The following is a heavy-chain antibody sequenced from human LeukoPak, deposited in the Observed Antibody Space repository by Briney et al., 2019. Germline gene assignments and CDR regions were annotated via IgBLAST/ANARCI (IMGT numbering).Heavy chain of an antibody. J-gene: IGHJ4*02. D-gene: IGHD2/OR15-2a*01. Sequence: SETLSLTCTVSGGSISSSSYYWGWIRQPPGKGLEWIGEINHSGSTNYNPSLKSRVTISVDTSKNQFSLKLSSVTAADTAVYYCAREISFFHAFDYWGQGTLVTVSS. CDR2: INHSGST. V-gene: IGHV4-39*07. CDR3: AREISFFHAFDY. CDR1: GGSISSSSYY.